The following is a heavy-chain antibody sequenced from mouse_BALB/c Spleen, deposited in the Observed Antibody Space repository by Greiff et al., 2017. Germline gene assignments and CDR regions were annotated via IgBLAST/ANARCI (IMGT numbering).Heavy chain of an antibody. V-gene: IGHV5-6-5*01. Sequence: DVKLQESGGGLVKPGGSLKLSCAASGFTFSSYAMSWVRQTPEKRLEWVASISSGGSTYYPDSVKGRFTISRDNARNILYLQMSSLRSEDTAMYYCARGRRYDYAMDYWGQGTSVTVSS. CDR1: GFTFSSYA. CDR2: ISSGGST. J-gene: IGHJ4*01. D-gene: IGHD2-14*01. CDR3: ARGRRYDYAMDY.